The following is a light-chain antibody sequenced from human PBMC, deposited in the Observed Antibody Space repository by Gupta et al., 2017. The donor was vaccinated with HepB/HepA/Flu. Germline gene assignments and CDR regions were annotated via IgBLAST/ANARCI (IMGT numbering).Light chain of an antibody. V-gene: IGKV3-11*01. Sequence: EIVLTQSPATLSLSPGARATHSCRASQSISNYLVWYQQRPGQAPRLLIYEASNRATGIPARFSGSGSGTDFTLTISSLEPEDVAVYYCQQRSNWPRTFGGGTKVEIK. J-gene: IGKJ4*01. CDR2: EAS. CDR1: QSISNY. CDR3: QQRSNWPRT.